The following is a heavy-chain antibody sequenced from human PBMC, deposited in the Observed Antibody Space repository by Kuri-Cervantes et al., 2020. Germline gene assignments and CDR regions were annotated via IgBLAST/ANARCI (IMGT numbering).Heavy chain of an antibody. CDR2: ISWSSGSI. J-gene: IGHJ3*02. V-gene: IGHV3-9*01. D-gene: IGHD1-14*01. CDR1: GFTFDDYA. Sequence: SRRLSCSASGFTFDDYALHWVRQAPGKGLEWVSGISWSSGSIGYADPVKGRFTISRDNAKNSLYLQMNSLRAEDTALYYCAKGPGGKLDAFDIWGQGTMVTVSS. CDR3: AKGPGGKLDAFDI.